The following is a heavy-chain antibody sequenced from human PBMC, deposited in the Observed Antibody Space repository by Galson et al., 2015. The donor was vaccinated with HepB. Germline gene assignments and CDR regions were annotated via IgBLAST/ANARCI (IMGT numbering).Heavy chain of an antibody. D-gene: IGHD3-3*01. Sequence: SLRLSCAGSGFTFSNYGMHWVRQAPGKGLEWVAVIWYDGDPKYYADSVKGRFTVSRDTSKSTLYLQMNSLRVGDTAVYYCAGGPPRERDIWSRHYTRPDFWGQGTLVTVSS. CDR1: GFTFSNYG. CDR3: AGGPPRERDIWSRHYTRPDF. V-gene: IGHV3-33*08. J-gene: IGHJ4*02. CDR2: IWYDGDPK.